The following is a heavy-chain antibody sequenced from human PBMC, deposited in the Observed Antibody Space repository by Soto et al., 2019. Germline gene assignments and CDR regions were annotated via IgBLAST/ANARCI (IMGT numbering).Heavy chain of an antibody. CDR3: AAVGPEYNWNDELAFDI. CDR1: GFTFTSSA. Sequence: SVKVSCKASGFTFTSSAMQWVRQARGQRLEWIGWIVVVSGNTNYAQKFQERVTITRDMSTSTAYMELSSLRSEDTAVYYFAAVGPEYNWNDELAFDIWGQGTMVTVSS. CDR2: IVVVSGNT. D-gene: IGHD1-1*01. J-gene: IGHJ3*02. V-gene: IGHV1-58*02.